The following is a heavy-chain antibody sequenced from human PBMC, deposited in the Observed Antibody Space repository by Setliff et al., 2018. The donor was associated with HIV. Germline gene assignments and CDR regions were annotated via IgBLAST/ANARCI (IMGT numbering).Heavy chain of an antibody. Sequence: PGESLKISCAASGFTFDDYSMHWIRQAPGKGLEWVSLISWDGSSTFYADSVKGRFTISRDNSKNSLYLQMNNLRTEDTAFYYCANFGYNYEKNLWGRGTLVTVS. CDR2: ISWDGSST. J-gene: IGHJ2*01. D-gene: IGHD3-16*01. CDR1: GFTFDDYS. CDR3: ANFGYNYEKNL. V-gene: IGHV3-43*01.